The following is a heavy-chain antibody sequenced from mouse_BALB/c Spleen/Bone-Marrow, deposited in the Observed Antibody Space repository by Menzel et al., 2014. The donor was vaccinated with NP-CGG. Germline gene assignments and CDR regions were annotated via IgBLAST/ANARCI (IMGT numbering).Heavy chain of an antibody. V-gene: IGHV4-1*02. CDR1: GFDFRRYW. Sequence: EVKLVESGGGLVQPGGSLKLSCAASGFDFRRYWMSWVRQAPGKGLEWIGEINPGSNTINYTPSLKDKFIISRDSAKNTLYLQMSKVKSEDTALYYCARLGYYGWFAYWGQGTLVTVSA. CDR2: INPGSNTI. D-gene: IGHD2-3*01. J-gene: IGHJ3*01. CDR3: ARLGYYGWFAY.